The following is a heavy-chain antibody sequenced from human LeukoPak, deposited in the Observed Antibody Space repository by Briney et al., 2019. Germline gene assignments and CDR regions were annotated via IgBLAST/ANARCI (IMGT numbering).Heavy chain of an antibody. CDR1: GGSISSSNW. CDR3: AGAWVCSSTSCYTIGAYYYYYYMDV. CDR2: IYHSGST. Sequence: SGTLSPTCAVSGGSISSSNWWSWVRQPPGKGLEWIGEIYHSGSTNYNPSLKSRVTISVDKSKNQFSLKLSSVTAADTAVYYCAGAWVCSSTSCYTIGAYYYYYYMDVWGKGTTDTVSS. D-gene: IGHD2-2*02. J-gene: IGHJ6*03. V-gene: IGHV4-4*02.